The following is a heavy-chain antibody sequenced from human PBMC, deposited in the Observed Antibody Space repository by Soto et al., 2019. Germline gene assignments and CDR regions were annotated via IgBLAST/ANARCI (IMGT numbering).Heavy chain of an antibody. D-gene: IGHD1-1*01. CDR3: ARGVGLEPDAFDI. CDR1: GFTFSSYW. J-gene: IGHJ3*02. Sequence: EVQLVESGGGLVQPGGSLRLSCAASGFTFSSYWMNWVRQAPGKGLEWVANIKQDGSEKYYVDLVKGRFTLYRDNAKNSQYLQRSRLRVEDTAVYYCARGVGLEPDAFDIWGKVTMVTVSS. V-gene: IGHV3-7*01. CDR2: IKQDGSEK.